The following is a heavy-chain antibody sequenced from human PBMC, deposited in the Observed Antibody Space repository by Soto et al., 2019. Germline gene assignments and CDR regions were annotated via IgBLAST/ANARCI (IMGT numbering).Heavy chain of an antibody. Sequence: QVQLVQSGAEVKKPGASVKVSCKASGYTFTSYDINWVRQATGQGLEWMGWMNPNSGNTGYAQKCQGRVTMTRNTSISTAYMELSSLRSEDTAVYYCARATTIFGVVIYYYGMDVWGQGTTVTVSS. CDR2: MNPNSGNT. CDR1: GYTFTSYD. D-gene: IGHD3-3*01. CDR3: ARATTIFGVVIYYYGMDV. J-gene: IGHJ6*02. V-gene: IGHV1-8*01.